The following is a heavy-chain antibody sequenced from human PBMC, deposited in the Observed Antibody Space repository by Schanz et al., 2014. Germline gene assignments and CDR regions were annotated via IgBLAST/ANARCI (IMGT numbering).Heavy chain of an antibody. Sequence: VQLVESGGGVVQPGRSLRLSCAASGFTFSSYAMSWVRQAPGKGLEWVSALSGSGGSTYYADSVKGRFTISRDNSKNTLYLQMNSLRAEDTAVYYCAKGMGYCSGGSCLTFDYWGQGTLVTVSS. CDR2: LSGSGGST. D-gene: IGHD2-15*01. CDR1: GFTFSSYA. CDR3: AKGMGYCSGGSCLTFDY. V-gene: IGHV3-23*04. J-gene: IGHJ4*02.